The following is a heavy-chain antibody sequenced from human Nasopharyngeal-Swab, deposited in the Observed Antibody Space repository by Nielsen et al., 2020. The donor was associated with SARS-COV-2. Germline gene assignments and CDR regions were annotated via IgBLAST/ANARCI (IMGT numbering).Heavy chain of an antibody. V-gene: IGHV3-33*05. CDR2: ISYDGSNK. D-gene: IGHD2-21*01. CDR3: ARDQAYCGGDCYGTLDYGMDV. J-gene: IGHJ6*02. Sequence: VRQAPGKGLEWVAVISYDGSNKYYADSVKGRFTISRDNAKNSLYLQMNSLRAEDTAVYYCARDQAYCGGDCYGTLDYGMDVWGQGTTVTVSS.